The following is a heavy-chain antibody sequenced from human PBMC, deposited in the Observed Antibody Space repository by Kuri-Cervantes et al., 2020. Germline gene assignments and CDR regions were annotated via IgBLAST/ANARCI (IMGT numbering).Heavy chain of an antibody. J-gene: IGHJ6*02. D-gene: IGHD2-2*01. V-gene: IGHV3-48*03. CDR3: ARDLVPAAHYYYYYGMDV. CDR1: GFAFSLYD. Sequence: GGSLRLSCAGTGFAFSLYDMHWVRQAPGKGLEWVSYISSSGSTIYYADSVKGRFTISGDNAKNSLYLQMNSLRAEDTAVYYCARDLVPAAHYYYYYGMDVWGQGTTVTVSS. CDR2: ISSSGSTI.